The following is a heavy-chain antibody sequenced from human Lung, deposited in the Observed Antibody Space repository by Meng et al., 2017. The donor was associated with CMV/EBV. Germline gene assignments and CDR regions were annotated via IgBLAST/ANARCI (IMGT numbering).Heavy chain of an antibody. D-gene: IGHD6-13*01. J-gene: IGHJ4*02. CDR2: ISSSSSYI. CDR3: TRDHRTSIAAAGTVDY. CDR1: GFTFSSYS. V-gene: IGHV3-21*01. Sequence: SCAASGFTFSSYSMNWVRQAPGKGLEWVSSISSSSSYIYYADSVKGRFTISRDNAKNSLYLQMNSLRAEDTAVYYCTRDHRTSIAAAGTVDYWGQGTXVNGAS.